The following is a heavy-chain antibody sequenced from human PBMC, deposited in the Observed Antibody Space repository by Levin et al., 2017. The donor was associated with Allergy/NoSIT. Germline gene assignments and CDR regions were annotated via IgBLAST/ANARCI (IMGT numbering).Heavy chain of an antibody. CDR1: GGSISSYY. Sequence: SQTLSLTCTVSGGSISSYYWSWIRQPPGKGLEWIGYIYYSGSTNYNPSLKSRVTISVDTSKNQFSLKLSSVTAADTAVYYCARGTDGINHYDYVWGSYRYAAAFDIWGQGTMVTVSS. D-gene: IGHD3-16*02. V-gene: IGHV4-59*01. CDR3: ARGTDGINHYDYVWGSYRYAAAFDI. J-gene: IGHJ3*02. CDR2: IYYSGST.